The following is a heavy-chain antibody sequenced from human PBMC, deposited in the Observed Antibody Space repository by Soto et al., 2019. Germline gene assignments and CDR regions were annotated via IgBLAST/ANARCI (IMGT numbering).Heavy chain of an antibody. D-gene: IGHD2-2*01. CDR1: GGSISSYY. V-gene: IGHV4-59*08. Sequence: SETLSLTCTVSGGSISSYYWSWIRQPPGKGLEWIGYIYYSGSTNYNPSLKSRVTISVDTSKNQFSLKLSSVTAADTAVYYCESLGYCSSTSCARRYYFDYWGQGTLVTVSS. J-gene: IGHJ4*02. CDR3: ESLGYCSSTSCARRYYFDY. CDR2: IYYSGST.